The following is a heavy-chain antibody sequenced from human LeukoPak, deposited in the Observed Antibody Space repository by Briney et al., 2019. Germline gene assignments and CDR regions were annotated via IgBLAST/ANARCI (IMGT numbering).Heavy chain of an antibody. CDR2: ISSNGGNT. D-gene: IGHD6-19*01. CDR1: GFTFSSYA. CDR3: ARRAASSAYYFDQ. Sequence: SGGSLRLSCAASGFTFSSYAMTWVRQGPGKGLEWVSTISSNGGNTYNADSVKGRFTISRDNSKNTLYLQMNSLRAEDTAVYYCARRAASSAYYFDQWGQGTLVTVSS. J-gene: IGHJ4*02. V-gene: IGHV3-23*01.